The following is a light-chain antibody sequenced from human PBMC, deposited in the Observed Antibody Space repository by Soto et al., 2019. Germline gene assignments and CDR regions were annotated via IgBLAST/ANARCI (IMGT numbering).Light chain of an antibody. V-gene: IGLV1-44*01. Sequence: QSVVTQPPSASGTPGQRVTISCSGSTSNIGGNTVSWYQYLPGTAPRVLIYNNDQRPSGVPDRFSGSKSGTSAALAISGLQSEDEADYYCSSYTSRSSITLMVFGGGTKLTVL. J-gene: IGLJ2*01. CDR3: SSYTSRSSITLMV. CDR1: TSNIGGNT. CDR2: NND.